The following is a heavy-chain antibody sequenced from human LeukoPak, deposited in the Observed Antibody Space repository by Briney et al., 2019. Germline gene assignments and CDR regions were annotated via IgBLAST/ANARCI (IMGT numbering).Heavy chain of an antibody. CDR3: AKGGLYGGKMGEK. D-gene: IGHD4-23*01. Sequence: PGGSLRLSCAASGFTFSDHYMDWVRQAPGKGLEWVGRSRSKANSYSTEYAASLTGRFAISRDDSKNSLYLQMNSLKTEDTGVYFCAKGGLYGGKMGEKWGQGTLVTVSS. V-gene: IGHV3-72*01. J-gene: IGHJ4*02. CDR2: SRSKANSYST. CDR1: GFTFSDHY.